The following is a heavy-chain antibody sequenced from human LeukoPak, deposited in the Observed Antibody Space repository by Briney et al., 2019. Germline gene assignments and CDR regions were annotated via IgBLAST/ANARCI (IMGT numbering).Heavy chain of an antibody. CDR3: ARGGGSFIDY. CDR2: INPNGGT. V-gene: IGHV4-34*01. CDR1: GGSFSGYY. Sequence: SETLSLTCAVYGGSFSGYYWSWIRQPPGKGLEWIGEINPNGGTNYNPSLKSRVTISVETSKNQFSLELNSVTAADTAVYYCARGGGSFIDYWGQGTLVTVSS. D-gene: IGHD2-15*01. J-gene: IGHJ4*02.